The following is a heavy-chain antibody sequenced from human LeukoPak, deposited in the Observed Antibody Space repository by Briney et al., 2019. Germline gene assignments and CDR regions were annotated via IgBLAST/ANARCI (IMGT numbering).Heavy chain of an antibody. J-gene: IGHJ5*02. CDR3: AREGYSSSWRQYNWFDP. D-gene: IGHD6-13*01. CDR2: IYYSGST. CDR1: GASISSYY. V-gene: IGHV4-59*12. Sequence: SETLSLTCTVSGASISSYYWSWIRQPPGKGLEWIGYIYYSGSTNYNPSLKSRVTISVDTSKNQFSLKLSSVTAADTAVYYCAREGYSSSWRQYNWFDPWGQGTLVTVSS.